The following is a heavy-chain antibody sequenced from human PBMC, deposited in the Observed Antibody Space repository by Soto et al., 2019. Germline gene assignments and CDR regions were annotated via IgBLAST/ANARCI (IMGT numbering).Heavy chain of an antibody. CDR3: ARDSYGMDV. CDR2: IWYDGSKK. V-gene: IGHV3-33*01. CDR1: GFTFSNYA. Sequence: EQLVESGGGVVQPGRSLRLSCVAFGFTFSNYAMHWVRQAPGKGLEWVAVIWYDGSKKYYADSVKGRLTISRDNSENTVYLQMKSLSAGDTAVYYCARDSYGMDVWGQGTTVTVS. J-gene: IGHJ6*02.